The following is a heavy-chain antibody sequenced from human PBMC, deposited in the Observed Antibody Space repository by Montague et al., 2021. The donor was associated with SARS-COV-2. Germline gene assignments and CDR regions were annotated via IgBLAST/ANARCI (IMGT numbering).Heavy chain of an antibody. V-gene: IGHV4-59*01. CDR2: ISDSGST. D-gene: IGHD3-10*01. J-gene: IGHJ6*02. CDR3: ARGCLSYFGAGSHCYGMDV. CDR1: GTSITSYY. Sequence: SETLSLTCSVSGTSITSYYWNWIRQPPGKGLEWIGYISDSGSTNXSPSLKSRVTMSVDTSKNQMSLKLTSVTAADTAVYYCARGCLSYFGAGSHCYGMDVWAKGPRSPSP.